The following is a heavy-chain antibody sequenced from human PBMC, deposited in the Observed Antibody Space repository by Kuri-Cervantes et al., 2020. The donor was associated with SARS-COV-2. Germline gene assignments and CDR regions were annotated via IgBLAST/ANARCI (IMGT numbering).Heavy chain of an antibody. CDR3: AREGRTAAGTWSYYYYYYMDV. CDR1: GGSISSSSYY. V-gene: IGHV4-39*07. CDR2: IYYSGST. Sequence: SETLSLTCTVSGGSISSSSYYWGWIRQPPGKGLEWIGSIYYSGSTDYNPSLKSRVTISVDTSKNQFSLKLSSVTAADTAVYYCAREGRTAAGTWSYYYYYYMDVWGKGTTVTVSS. D-gene: IGHD6-13*01. J-gene: IGHJ6*03.